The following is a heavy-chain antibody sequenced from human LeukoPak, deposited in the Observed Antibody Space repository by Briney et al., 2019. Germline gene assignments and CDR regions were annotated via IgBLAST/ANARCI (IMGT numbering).Heavy chain of an antibody. CDR1: GGSIRNYY. V-gene: IGHV4-59*08. Sequence: SETLSLTCTVSGGSIRNYYWSSIRQPPGKGLEWIGYIYYSGSTNYNPSLKSRLTISVDTPKNHFSLRLTSVTAADTAVYYCARHSETCSGGSSFLDYFDYWGQGTLVTVSS. CDR2: IYYSGST. J-gene: IGHJ4*02. CDR3: ARHSETCSGGSSFLDYFDY. D-gene: IGHD2-15*01.